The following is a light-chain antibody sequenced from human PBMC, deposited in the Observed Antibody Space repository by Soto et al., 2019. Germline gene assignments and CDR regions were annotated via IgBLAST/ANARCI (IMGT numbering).Light chain of an antibody. CDR2: GSN. CDR1: SSNIGAGFD. V-gene: IGLV1-40*01. CDR3: AAWDDSLNGYWV. J-gene: IGLJ3*02. Sequence: QSVLTQPPSVSGAPGQRVTISCTGNSSNIGAGFDVHWYQQLPGTAPKLLIYGSNQRPSGVPDRFSGSKSGTSASLAISGLQSEDEADYYCAAWDDSLNGYWVFGGGTKLTVL.